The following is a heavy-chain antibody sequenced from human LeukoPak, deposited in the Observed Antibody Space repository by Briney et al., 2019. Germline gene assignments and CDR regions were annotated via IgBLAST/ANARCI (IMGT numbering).Heavy chain of an antibody. J-gene: IGHJ6*02. CDR2: ISDSGDTI. Sequence: GGSLRLSCVASGFTFSAYEISWVRQAPGKGLEWISYISDSGDTISYADSVKGRFTGSRDNAKNSLYLQMNSLRAEDTALYYCATGKSNYFYFGMDVWGQGTTVTVSS. CDR1: GFTFSAYE. CDR3: ATGKSNYFYFGMDV. V-gene: IGHV3-48*03.